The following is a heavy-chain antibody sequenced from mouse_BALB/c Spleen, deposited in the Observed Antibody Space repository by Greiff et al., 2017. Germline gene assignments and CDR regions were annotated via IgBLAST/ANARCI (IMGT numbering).Heavy chain of an antibody. V-gene: IGHV5-17*02. D-gene: IGHD2-1*01. CDR1: GFTFSSFG. Sequence: EVKVVESGGGLVQPGGSRKLSCAASGFTFSSFGMHWVRQAPEKGLEWVAYISSGSSTIYYADTVKGRFTISRDNPKNTLFLQMTSLRSEDTAMYYCARGREKNYSWFAYWGQGTLVTVSA. CDR3: ARGREKNYSWFAY. J-gene: IGHJ3*01. CDR2: ISSGSSTI.